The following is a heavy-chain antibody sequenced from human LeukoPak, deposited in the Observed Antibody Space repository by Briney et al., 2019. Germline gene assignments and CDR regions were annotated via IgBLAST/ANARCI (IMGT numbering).Heavy chain of an antibody. CDR3: TRENRPFCPFAY. J-gene: IGHJ4*02. CDR1: GGPIDITNY. D-gene: IGHD2/OR15-2a*01. CDR2: ISHDGTT. Sequence: SETLSLTCGVSGGPIDITNYWSWVRQAPGKGLERIGEISHDGTTNYNPSLRSRVAMSLDRANNQFSLTLTSVTAADTAVYYCTRENRPFCPFAYWGQGVLVTVSS. V-gene: IGHV4-4*02.